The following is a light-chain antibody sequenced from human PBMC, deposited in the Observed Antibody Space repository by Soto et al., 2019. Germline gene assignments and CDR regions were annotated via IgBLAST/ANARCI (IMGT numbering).Light chain of an antibody. V-gene: IGLV2-14*01. CDR3: SSYTSSSTPYV. J-gene: IGLJ1*01. CDR2: DVS. CDR1: SSDVSGYNY. Sequence: QSALTQPASVSGSPGQSITISCTGTSSDVSGYNYVSWYQQHPGKAHKIMIYDVSNRPSGVSNRITRSKSGNTASLTISGLQAEDEADYYCSSYTSSSTPYVFGTGT.